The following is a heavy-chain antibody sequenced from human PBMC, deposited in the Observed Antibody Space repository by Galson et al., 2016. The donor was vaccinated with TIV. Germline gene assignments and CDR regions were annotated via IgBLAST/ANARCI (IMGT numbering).Heavy chain of an antibody. J-gene: IGHJ3*01. CDR3: ASPFPGGDDFWSAYYDAFDV. CDR1: GGSFNRYY. Sequence: LSLTCEVYGGSFNRYYWTWIRQPPGKGLEWIGQINHRGSTKYNTSLNSRVTISVDTSKNQFSLKMTSMTAADTAVYYCASPFPGGDDFWSAYYDAFDVWGKGTTVTVSS. D-gene: IGHD3-3*01. V-gene: IGHV4-34*01. CDR2: INHRGST.